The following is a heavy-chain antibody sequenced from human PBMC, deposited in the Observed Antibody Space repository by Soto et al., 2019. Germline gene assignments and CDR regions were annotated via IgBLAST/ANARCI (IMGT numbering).Heavy chain of an antibody. V-gene: IGHV4-39*01. Sequence: SETLSLTCTVSGGSISSSSYYWGWIRQPPGKGLEWIGSIYYSGSTYYNPSLKSRVTISVDTSKNQFSLKLSSVTAADTAVYYCARHEVAARRYGMDVWGQGTTVT. CDR2: IYYSGST. CDR1: GGSISSSSYY. CDR3: ARHEVAARRYGMDV. J-gene: IGHJ6*02. D-gene: IGHD6-6*01.